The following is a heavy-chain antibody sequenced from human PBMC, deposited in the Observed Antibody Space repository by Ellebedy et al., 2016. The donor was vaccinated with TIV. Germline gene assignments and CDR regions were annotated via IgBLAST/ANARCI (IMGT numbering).Heavy chain of an antibody. CDR1: GFTFTNYA. D-gene: IGHD2-21*02. CDR3: ATNCGGDCYSLWVY. V-gene: IGHV3-30-3*01. CDR2: ISVDGSKE. J-gene: IGHJ4*02. Sequence: GESLKISCAASGFTFTNYAMHWVRQAPGKGLEWVTLISVDGSKEYYADSVKGRFTVSRDNSKNTLYLQMNSLRTEDTAVYYCATNCGGDCYSLWVYWGQGTLVTVSS.